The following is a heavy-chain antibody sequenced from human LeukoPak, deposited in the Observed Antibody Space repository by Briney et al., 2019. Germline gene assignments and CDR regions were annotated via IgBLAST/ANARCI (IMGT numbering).Heavy chain of an antibody. Sequence: PSETLSLTCTLSGGSISSYYWSWIRQPPGKGLEWIGEINHSGSTNYNPSLKSRVTISIDTSKSQFSLKLSSVTAADTAVYYCAGRRLTIFGDYYYMDVWDKGTTVTVSS. D-gene: IGHD3-3*01. CDR1: GGSISSYY. CDR3: AGRRLTIFGDYYYMDV. V-gene: IGHV4-34*01. J-gene: IGHJ6*03. CDR2: INHSGST.